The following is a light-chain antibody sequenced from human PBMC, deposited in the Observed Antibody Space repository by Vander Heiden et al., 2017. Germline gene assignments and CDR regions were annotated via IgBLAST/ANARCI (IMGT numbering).Light chain of an antibody. CDR2: LGS. CDR3: RQALQTPYT. V-gene: IGKV2-28*01. J-gene: IGKJ2*01. Sequence: DIVMTQSPLSLPVTPGEPASIPCRSSQSLLHSNGYNYLDWYLQKPGQSPQLLIYLGSNRASGVPDRFSGSGSGTDFTLKISSVEAEDVGVYYCRQALQTPYTFGQGTKLEIK. CDR1: QSLLHSNGYNY.